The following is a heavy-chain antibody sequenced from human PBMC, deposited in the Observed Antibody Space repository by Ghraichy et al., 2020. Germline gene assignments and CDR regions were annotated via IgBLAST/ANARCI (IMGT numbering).Heavy chain of an antibody. J-gene: IGHJ4*02. V-gene: IGHV4-39*01. CDR3: ARQSSLASAGTMDY. Sequence: SETLSLTCTVSGGSISSSSYYWGWLRQPPGKGLEGIGSNYYSGSTYYNPSIKSRVTISVDTSKNQFSLKLSSVTAADTAVYYCARQSSLASAGTMDYWGQGTLVTVSS. CDR1: GGSISSSSYY. D-gene: IGHD6-13*01. CDR2: NYYSGST.